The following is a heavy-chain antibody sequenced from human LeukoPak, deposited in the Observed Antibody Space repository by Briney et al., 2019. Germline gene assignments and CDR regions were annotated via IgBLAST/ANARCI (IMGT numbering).Heavy chain of an antibody. CDR2: IIPILGIA. CDR3: ARGRHQWVSDAFDI. J-gene: IGHJ3*02. D-gene: IGHD1-26*01. V-gene: IGHV1-69*04. CDR1: GGTFSSYA. Sequence: SVKVSCKASGGTFSSYAISWVRQAPGQGLEWMGRIIPILGIANYAQTFQGRVTITADKSTSTAYMELSSLRSEDTAVYYCARGRHQWVSDAFDIWGQGTMVTVSS.